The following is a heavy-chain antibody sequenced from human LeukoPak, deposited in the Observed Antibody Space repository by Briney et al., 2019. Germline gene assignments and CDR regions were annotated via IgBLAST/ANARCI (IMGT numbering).Heavy chain of an antibody. CDR2: IYYSGST. D-gene: IGHD4-17*01. Sequence: SQTLSLTCTVSGGSISSGGYYWSWIRQHPGKGLEWIGYIYYSGSTYYNPSLKGRVTISVDTSKDQFSLKLSSVTAADTAVYYCARERGDYSEIIQGSFGYWGQGTLVTVSS. J-gene: IGHJ4*02. V-gene: IGHV4-31*03. CDR3: ARERGDYSEIIQGSFGY. CDR1: GGSISSGGYY.